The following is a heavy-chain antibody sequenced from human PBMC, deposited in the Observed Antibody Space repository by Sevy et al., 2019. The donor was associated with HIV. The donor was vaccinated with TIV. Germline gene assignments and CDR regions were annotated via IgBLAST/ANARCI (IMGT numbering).Heavy chain of an antibody. D-gene: IGHD1-20*01. Sequence: SETLSLTCTVSGGSVSSGSYYWSWIRQPPGKGLEWIGYIYYSGSTNYNPSLKSRLTMSVDTSKNQFSLKLSSVTAADTAVYYCARVGFNWNDVDSWGQGTLVTVSS. CDR2: IYYSGST. CDR3: ARVGFNWNDVDS. CDR1: GGSVSSGSYY. J-gene: IGHJ4*02. V-gene: IGHV4-61*01.